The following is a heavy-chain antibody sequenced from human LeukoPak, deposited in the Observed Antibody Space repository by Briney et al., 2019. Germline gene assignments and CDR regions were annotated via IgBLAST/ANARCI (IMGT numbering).Heavy chain of an antibody. Sequence: SETLSLTCTVSGGSISSYYWSWIRQPPGKGPEWIGYIYTSGSTNYNPSLKSRVTISVDTSKNQFSLKLSSVTAADTAVYYCARHHIYTAMGNYFDYWGQGTLVTVSS. CDR2: IYTSGST. D-gene: IGHD5-18*01. CDR1: GGSISSYY. J-gene: IGHJ4*02. CDR3: ARHHIYTAMGNYFDY. V-gene: IGHV4-4*09.